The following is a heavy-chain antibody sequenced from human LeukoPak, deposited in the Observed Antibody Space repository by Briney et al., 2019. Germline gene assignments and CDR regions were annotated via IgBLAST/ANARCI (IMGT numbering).Heavy chain of an antibody. D-gene: IGHD6-13*01. J-gene: IGHJ6*03. V-gene: IGHV3-23*01. CDR3: AKGGNWESSSWSHYYYMDV. CDR1: GFTFSSYA. Sequence: GGSLRLSCAASGFTFSSYAMSWVPQAPGKGLEWVSAISGSGGSTYYADSVKGRFTISRDNSKNTLYLQMNSLRAEDTAVYYCAKGGNWESSSWSHYYYMDVWGKGTTVTVSS. CDR2: ISGSGGST.